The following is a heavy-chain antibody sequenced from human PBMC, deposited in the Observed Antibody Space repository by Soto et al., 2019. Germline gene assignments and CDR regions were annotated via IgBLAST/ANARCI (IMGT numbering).Heavy chain of an antibody. Sequence: GGSLRLSGAASGFTFSSYWMHWVRQAPGKGLVWVSRINSDGSSTSYADPVKGRFTISRDNAKNTLYLQMNSLRAEDTAVYYCARERPPTYYDFWSGYYPYYYYGMDVWGQGTTVTVSS. CDR3: ARERPPTYYDFWSGYYPYYYYGMDV. CDR2: INSDGSST. V-gene: IGHV3-74*01. J-gene: IGHJ6*02. D-gene: IGHD3-3*01. CDR1: GFTFSSYW.